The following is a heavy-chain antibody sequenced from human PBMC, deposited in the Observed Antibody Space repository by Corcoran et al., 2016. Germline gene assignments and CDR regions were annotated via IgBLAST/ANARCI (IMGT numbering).Heavy chain of an antibody. J-gene: IGHJ4*02. CDR2: IYPGDSDT. CDR3: ARHGIVGATASPVDY. Sequence: EVQLVQSGAEVKKPGESLKISCKGSGYSFNNYWIGWVRQMPGKGLEWMGIIYPGDSDTRYSPSFQGQVTISADKSISTAYLQLISLTASDTAMYYCARHGIVGATASPVDYWGQGTLVTVSS. D-gene: IGHD1-26*01. CDR1: GYSFNNYW. V-gene: IGHV5-51*01.